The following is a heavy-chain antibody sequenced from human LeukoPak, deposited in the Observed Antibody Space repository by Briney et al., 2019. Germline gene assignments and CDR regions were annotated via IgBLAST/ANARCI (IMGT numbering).Heavy chain of an antibody. CDR3: AEHGREESRLRYSLPSFDY. CDR1: GYTFTSYG. CDR2: ISAYNGNT. Sequence: GASVKVSCKASGYTFTSYGISWVRQAPGQGLEWMGWISAYNGNTNYAQKLQGRVTMTTDTSTSTAYMELRSLRSDDTAVYYCAEHGREESRLRYSLPSFDYWGQGTLVTVSS. V-gene: IGHV1-18*01. J-gene: IGHJ4*02. D-gene: IGHD3-9*01.